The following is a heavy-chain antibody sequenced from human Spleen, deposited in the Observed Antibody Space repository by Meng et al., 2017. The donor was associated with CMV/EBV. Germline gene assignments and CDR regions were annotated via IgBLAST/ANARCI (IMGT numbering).Heavy chain of an antibody. CDR1: SISSSSYY. D-gene: IGHD3-3*01. Sequence: SISSSSYYWGWIRQPPGKGLEWIGSIYYSGSTYYNPSLKSRVTIPVDTSKNQFSLKLSSVTAADTAVYYCARTHYDFWSGYPNWFDPWGQGTLVTVSS. CDR3: ARTHYDFWSGYPNWFDP. V-gene: IGHV4-39*07. J-gene: IGHJ5*02. CDR2: IYYSGST.